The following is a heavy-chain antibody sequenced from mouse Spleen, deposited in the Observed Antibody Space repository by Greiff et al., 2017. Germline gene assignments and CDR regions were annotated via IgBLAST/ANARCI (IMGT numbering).Heavy chain of an antibody. D-gene: IGHD1-1*01. CDR2: INSNGGST. J-gene: IGHJ2*01. Sequence: EVQLVESGGGLVKPGGSLKLSCAASGFTFSSYAMSWVRQTPEKRLEWVAAINSNGGSTYYPDTVKDRFTISRDNAKNTLYLQMSSLRSEDTALYYCARGGIYYYFDYWGQGTTLTVSS. CDR3: ARGGIYYYFDY. V-gene: IGHV5-6-2*01. CDR1: GFTFSSYA.